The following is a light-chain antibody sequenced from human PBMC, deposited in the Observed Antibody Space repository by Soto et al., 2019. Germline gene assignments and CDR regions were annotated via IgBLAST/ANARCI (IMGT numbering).Light chain of an antibody. CDR1: QGISTS. Sequence: DAQMTQSPPFVSASVGDRVAITCRASQGISTSLVWYQHKPGKAPELLIFGASNLQTGVPSRFSGSGSGTDFTLSITSLQSDDSATYYCQQAKTFPWTFGQGTKVEIK. J-gene: IGKJ1*01. V-gene: IGKV1-12*01. CDR2: GAS. CDR3: QQAKTFPWT.